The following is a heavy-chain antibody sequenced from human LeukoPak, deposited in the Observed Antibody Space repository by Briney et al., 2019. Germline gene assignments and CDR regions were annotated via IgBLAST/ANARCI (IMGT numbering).Heavy chain of an antibody. Sequence: SETLSLTCVVYGGSFSGYYWSWIRQPPGKGLEWIGEINHSGSTNYNPSLKSRVTISVDTSKNQFSLKLSSVTAADTAVYYCARGGTLRYFDWLSDAFDIWGQGTMVTVSS. CDR2: INHSGST. CDR1: GGSFSGYY. D-gene: IGHD3-9*01. V-gene: IGHV4-34*01. CDR3: ARGGTLRYFDWLSDAFDI. J-gene: IGHJ3*02.